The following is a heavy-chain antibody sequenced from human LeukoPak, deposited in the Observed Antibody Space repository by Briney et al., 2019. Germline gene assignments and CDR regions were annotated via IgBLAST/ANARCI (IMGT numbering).Heavy chain of an antibody. CDR2: IYYSGST. V-gene: IGHV4-39*07. Sequence: SETLSLTCTVSGGSISSSSYYWGWIRQPPGKGLEWIGSIYYSGSTYYNPSLKSRVTISVDTSKNQFSLELSSVTAADTAVYYCARYSDIVLMVYAIHDWGQGTLVTVSS. CDR1: GGSISSSSYY. J-gene: IGHJ4*02. D-gene: IGHD2-8*01. CDR3: ARYSDIVLMVYAIHD.